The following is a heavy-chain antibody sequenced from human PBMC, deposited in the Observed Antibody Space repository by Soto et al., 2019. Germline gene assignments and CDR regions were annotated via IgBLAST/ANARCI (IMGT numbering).Heavy chain of an antibody. D-gene: IGHD3-3*01. CDR3: ALAANYDFWSGSNGYYYYYGMDV. CDR1: GGTFSSYA. J-gene: IGHJ6*02. Sequence: SVKVSCKASGGTFSSYAISWVRQAPGQGLEWMGGIIPIFGTANYAQKFQGRVTITADESTSTAYMELSSLRSEDTAVYYCALAANYDFWSGSNGYYYYYGMDVWGQGTTVTVSS. CDR2: IIPIFGTA. V-gene: IGHV1-69*13.